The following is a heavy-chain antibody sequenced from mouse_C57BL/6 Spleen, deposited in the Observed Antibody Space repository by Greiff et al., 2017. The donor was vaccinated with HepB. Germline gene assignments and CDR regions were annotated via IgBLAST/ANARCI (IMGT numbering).Heavy chain of an antibody. CDR2: IYPSDSET. Sequence: VQLQQSGAELVRPGSSVKLSCKASGYTFTSYWMDWVKQRPGQGLEWIGNIYPSDSETHYNQKFKDKATLPVDKSSSTAYMQLSSLTAEDYAVYYCARNYGNSAWFAYWGQGTLVTVSA. D-gene: IGHD2-1*01. CDR1: GYTFTSYW. V-gene: IGHV1-61*01. CDR3: ARNYGNSAWFAY. J-gene: IGHJ3*01.